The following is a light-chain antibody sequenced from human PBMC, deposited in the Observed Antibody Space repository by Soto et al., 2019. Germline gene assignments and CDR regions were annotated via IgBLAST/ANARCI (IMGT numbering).Light chain of an antibody. CDR1: QTIRSNY. J-gene: IGKJ1*01. CDR3: QQYGSSPWT. CDR2: GAS. Sequence: ETVLTQSPGTLYSSPGERATLSCRASQTIRSNYLAWYRQTPGQAPRLLIYGASNRATGIADRFSGSGSGTDFTLIISRLEPEDFALYYCQQYGSSPWTFGQGTKVEIK. V-gene: IGKV3-20*01.